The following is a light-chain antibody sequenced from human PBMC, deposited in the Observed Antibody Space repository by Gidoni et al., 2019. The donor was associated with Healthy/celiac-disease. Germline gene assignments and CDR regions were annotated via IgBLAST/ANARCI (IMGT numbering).Light chain of an antibody. CDR1: KSVSSN. CDR2: GAS. V-gene: IGKV3D-15*01. J-gene: IGKJ4*01. CDR3: QQYNTWPLL. Sequence: EIVITQSPATLSVSPGETATLSCRASKSVSSNVAWYQQRPGQAPRLLIYGASTRATGIPASFSGSVSGTEFTLTISSLQSEDFAIYYCQQYNTWPLLFGGGTKVEVK.